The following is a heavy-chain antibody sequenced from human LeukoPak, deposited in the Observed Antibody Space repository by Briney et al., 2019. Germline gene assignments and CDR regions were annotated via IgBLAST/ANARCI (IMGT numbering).Heavy chain of an antibody. V-gene: IGHV4-34*01. CDR2: INHSGNT. J-gene: IGHJ4*02. Sequence: SETLSLTCAVYGGSFSGYYWNWIRQPPGKGLEWMGEINHSGNTNYNPSLKSRVTMSVDTSKNQFSLRLSSVTAADTAVYYCARDHNYDSSGYFLYYWGQGTLVTVSS. D-gene: IGHD3-22*01. CDR3: ARDHNYDSSGYFLYY. CDR1: GGSFSGYY.